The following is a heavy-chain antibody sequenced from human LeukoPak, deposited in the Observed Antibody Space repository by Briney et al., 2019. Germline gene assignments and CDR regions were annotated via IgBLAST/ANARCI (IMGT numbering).Heavy chain of an antibody. D-gene: IGHD5-18*01. CDR2: INSDGSNT. CDR1: GFTFSSYW. J-gene: IGHJ4*02. V-gene: IGHV3-74*03. CDR3: ARGYSYGYRIDY. Sequence: PGGSLRLSCATSGFTFSSYWMHWVRQAPGKGLVWVSRINSDGSNTTYADSVKGRFTISRDNAKRTLYLQMNILRVEDTTVYYCARGYSYGYRIDYWGQGTLVTVSS.